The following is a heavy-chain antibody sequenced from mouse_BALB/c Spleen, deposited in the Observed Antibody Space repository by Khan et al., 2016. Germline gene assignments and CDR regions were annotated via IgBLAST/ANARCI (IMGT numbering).Heavy chain of an antibody. CDR3: ARRDYEYYYAMDY. CDR2: ISYSGST. J-gene: IGHJ4*01. Sequence: EVQLQESGPGLVKPSQSLSLTCTVTGYSITSDYAWNWIRQFPGNKLEWMGYISYSGSTSYNPSLKSRISITRDTSKNQFFLQLNSVTTEDTATXYCARRDYEYYYAMDYWGQGTSVTVSS. D-gene: IGHD2-4*01. CDR1: GYSITSDYA. V-gene: IGHV3-2*02.